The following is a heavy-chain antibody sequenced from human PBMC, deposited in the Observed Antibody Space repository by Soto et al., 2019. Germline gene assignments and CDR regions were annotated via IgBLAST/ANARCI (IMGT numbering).Heavy chain of an antibody. CDR1: GFTFSSYA. J-gene: IGHJ3*02. CDR3: AKYYYDSSGSRGAYDI. D-gene: IGHD3-22*01. V-gene: IGHV3-23*01. CDR2: ISGSGGST. Sequence: GGSLRLSCAASGFTFSSYAMSWVRQAPGKGLEWVSAISGSGGSTYYADSVKGRFTIPRDNSKNTLYLQMNSLRAEDTAVYYCAKYYYDSSGSRGAYDIWGQGTMVTVSS.